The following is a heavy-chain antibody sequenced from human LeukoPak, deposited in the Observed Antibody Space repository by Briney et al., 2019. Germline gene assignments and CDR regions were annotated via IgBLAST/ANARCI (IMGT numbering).Heavy chain of an antibody. Sequence: ASVRVSCKVSGYTLTELSMHWVRQAPGKGLEWMGGFDPEDGEIIYAQKFQGRVTMTEDTSTDTAYMELSSLRSEDTAVYYCATGRRDDYNQDYWGQGILVSVSS. CDR3: ATGRRDDYNQDY. CDR1: GYTLTELS. D-gene: IGHD5-24*01. V-gene: IGHV1-24*01. CDR2: FDPEDGEI. J-gene: IGHJ4*02.